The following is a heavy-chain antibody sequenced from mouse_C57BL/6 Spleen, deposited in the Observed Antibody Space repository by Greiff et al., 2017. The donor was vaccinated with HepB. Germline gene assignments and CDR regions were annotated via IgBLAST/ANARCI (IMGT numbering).Heavy chain of an antibody. J-gene: IGHJ2*01. V-gene: IGHV3-6*01. CDR2: ISYDGSN. CDR1: GYSITSCYY. CDR3: AIYYGYYFDD. D-gene: IGHD2-2*01. Sequence: EVKLMESGPGLVKPSQSLSLTCSVSGYSITSCYYWNWIRQFPGNKLEWMGYISYDGSNNYNPSLKNRITITRDTSKSQFYLKLNSVTAEDTATYYCAIYYGYYFDDWGQGTTLTVSS.